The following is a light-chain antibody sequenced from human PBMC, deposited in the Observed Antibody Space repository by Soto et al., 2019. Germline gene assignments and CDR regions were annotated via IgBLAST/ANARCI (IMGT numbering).Light chain of an antibody. CDR1: QSVSGSY. CDR3: QQYGSSPLT. Sequence: EIVLTQSPGTLSLSPGERATLSCRASQSVSGSYVAWYQQKPGQAPRLLIYGVSGRATGIPDRFSGSGSGTDFTLTISRLEPEDLAVYYCQQYGSSPLTFGGGTKVDIK. V-gene: IGKV3-20*01. CDR2: GVS. J-gene: IGKJ4*01.